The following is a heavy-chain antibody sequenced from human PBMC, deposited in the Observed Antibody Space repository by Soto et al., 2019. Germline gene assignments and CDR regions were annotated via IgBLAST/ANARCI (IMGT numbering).Heavy chain of an antibody. Sequence: QVQLQQWGAGLLKPSETLSLTCAVYGGSFSGYYWSWIRQPPGKGLEWIGEINHSGSTNYNPSLKSRVTISVDTSKNQFSLKLSSVTAADTAVYYCARVRDGSLLWHRCMDVWGKGTTVTVSS. V-gene: IGHV4-34*01. J-gene: IGHJ6*03. CDR1: GGSFSGYY. CDR2: INHSGST. CDR3: ARVRDGSLLWHRCMDV. D-gene: IGHD3-10*01.